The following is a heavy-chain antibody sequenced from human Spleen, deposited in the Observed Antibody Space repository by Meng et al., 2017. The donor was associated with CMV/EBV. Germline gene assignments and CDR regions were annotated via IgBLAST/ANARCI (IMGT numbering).Heavy chain of an antibody. D-gene: IGHD3-3*01. CDR3: ARGDYDFHP. Sequence: ASVKVSCKASGYTFSRIGISWVRQAPGQGLEWMGWISTYNSNTKSAQKLQDRVTMTTDTSTSTAYMELRNLRSDDTAVYYCARGDYDFHPWGQGTLVTVSS. J-gene: IGHJ5*02. CDR1: GYTFSRIG. V-gene: IGHV1-18*01. CDR2: ISTYNSNT.